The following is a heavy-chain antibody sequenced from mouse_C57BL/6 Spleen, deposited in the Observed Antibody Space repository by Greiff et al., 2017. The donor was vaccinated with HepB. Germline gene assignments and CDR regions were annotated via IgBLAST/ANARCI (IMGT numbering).Heavy chain of an antibody. CDR3: ARVTTGCFDY. Sequence: QVQLQQPGAELVKPGASVKLSCKASGYTFTSYWMQWVKQRPGQGLEWIGEIDPSDSYTNYNQKFKGKATLTVDTSSSTAYMQLSSLTSEDSAVYYCARVTTGCFDYWGQGTTLTVSS. J-gene: IGHJ2*01. D-gene: IGHD1-1*01. V-gene: IGHV1-50*01. CDR1: GYTFTSYW. CDR2: IDPSDSYT.